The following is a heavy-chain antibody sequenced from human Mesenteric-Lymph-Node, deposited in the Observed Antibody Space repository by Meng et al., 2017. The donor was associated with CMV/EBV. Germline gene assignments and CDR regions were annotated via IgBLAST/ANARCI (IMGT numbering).Heavy chain of an antibody. V-gene: IGHV3-23*01. CDR1: GFTFNNYA. J-gene: IGHJ6*02. D-gene: IGHD2-2*01. CDR3: ARDHRYCNSASCGVGDGLDV. Sequence: GGSLRLSCATSGFTFNNYAMTWVRQTPGKGLQWVSAISGSGDKTFYADSVKGRFTISRDNTKNTLYLQMNSLRVEDTAIYYCARDHRYCNSASCGVGDGLDVWGQGTTVTVSS. CDR2: ISGSGDKT.